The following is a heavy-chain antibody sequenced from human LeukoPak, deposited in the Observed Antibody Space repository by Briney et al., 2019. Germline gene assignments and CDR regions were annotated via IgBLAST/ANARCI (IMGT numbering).Heavy chain of an antibody. CDR1: GGSISSSSYY. D-gene: IGHD2-2*02. CDR3: ASIPISSRYYFDY. Sequence: PSETLSLTCTVSGGSISSSSYYWGWIRQPPGKGLEWIGSIYYSGSTYYNPSLKSRVTISVDTSKNQFSLKPSSVTAADTAVYYCASIPISSRYYFDYWGQGTLVTVSS. J-gene: IGHJ4*02. CDR2: IYYSGST. V-gene: IGHV4-39*01.